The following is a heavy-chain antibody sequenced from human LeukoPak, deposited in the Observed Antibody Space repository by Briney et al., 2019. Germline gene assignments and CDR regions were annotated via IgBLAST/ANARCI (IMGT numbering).Heavy chain of an antibody. Sequence: GGSLRLSCAASGFTFSSYSMNWVRQAPGKGLEWVSVLYSGGPTYYADSVKGRFTISRDNSKNTVYLQMNSLRAEDTAVYYCARDSNYDYWGQGTLVTVSS. D-gene: IGHD6-13*01. CDR1: GFTFSSYS. J-gene: IGHJ4*02. CDR3: ARDSNYDY. CDR2: LYSGGPT. V-gene: IGHV3-66*02.